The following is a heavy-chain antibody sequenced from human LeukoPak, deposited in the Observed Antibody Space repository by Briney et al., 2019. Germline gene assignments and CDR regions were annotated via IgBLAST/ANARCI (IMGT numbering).Heavy chain of an antibody. J-gene: IGHJ4*02. CDR3: ASSSGSYYGYFDY. CDR1: GYTFTGYY. CDR2: INPNSGGT. Sequence: GASVKVSCKASGYTFTGYYMHWVRQAPGQGLEWMGWINPNSGGTNYAQKFQGRVTMTRDTSISTAYMELSRLRSDDTAVYYCASSSGSYYGYFDYWGQGTLVTVSS. D-gene: IGHD3-10*01. V-gene: IGHV1-2*02.